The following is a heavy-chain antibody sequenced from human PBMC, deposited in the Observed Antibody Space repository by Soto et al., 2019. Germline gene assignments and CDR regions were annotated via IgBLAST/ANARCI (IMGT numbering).Heavy chain of an antibody. V-gene: IGHV1-69*06. J-gene: IGHJ6*02. Sequence: QVQLVQSGAEVKKPGSSMKVSCKASGGTFSSYAISWVRQAPGQGLEWMGGIIPIFGTANYAQKFQGRVTITADKSTSTAYMELSSLRSEDTAVYYCARDVDYDILTGYPRAGMDVWGQGTTVTVSS. D-gene: IGHD3-9*01. CDR2: IIPIFGTA. CDR1: GGTFSSYA. CDR3: ARDVDYDILTGYPRAGMDV.